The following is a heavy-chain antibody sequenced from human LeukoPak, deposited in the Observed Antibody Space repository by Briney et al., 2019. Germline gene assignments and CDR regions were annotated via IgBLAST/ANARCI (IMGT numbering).Heavy chain of an antibody. J-gene: IGHJ6*03. CDR2: ISSSGSTI. Sequence: GGSLRPSCAASGFTFSSYEMNWVRQAPGKGLEWVSYISSSGSTIYYADSVKGRFTISRDNAKNSLYLQMNSLRAEDTAVYYCARGEYQLPPTYYYYYMDVWGKGTTVTISS. D-gene: IGHD2-2*01. CDR3: ARGEYQLPPTYYYYYMDV. V-gene: IGHV3-48*03. CDR1: GFTFSSYE.